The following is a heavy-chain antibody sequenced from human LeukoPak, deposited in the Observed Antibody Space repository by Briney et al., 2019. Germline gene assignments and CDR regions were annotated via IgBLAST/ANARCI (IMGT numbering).Heavy chain of an antibody. V-gene: IGHV3-30*07. CDR2: ISYDGSNK. CDR3: ARERDGYNAY. CDR1: GFTFSSYA. Sequence: GGSLRLSCAASGFTFSSYAMLWVRQAPGKGLEWVAVISYDGSNKYYADSVKGRFTISRDNAKNSLYLQMNSLRAEDTAVYYCARERDGYNAYWGQGTLVTVSS. J-gene: IGHJ4*02. D-gene: IGHD5-24*01.